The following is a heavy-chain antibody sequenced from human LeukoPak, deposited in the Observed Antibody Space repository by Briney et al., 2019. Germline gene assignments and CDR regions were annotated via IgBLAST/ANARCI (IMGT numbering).Heavy chain of an antibody. CDR3: ARHNWNYLYDY. J-gene: IGHJ4*02. CDR2: INAGNGNT. D-gene: IGHD1-7*01. CDR1: GYTFTSYA. V-gene: IGHV1-3*03. Sequence: ASVKVSCKASGYTFTSYAMHWVRQAPGQRLEWMGWINAGNGNTKYSQEFQGRVTITRDTSASTAYMELSNLRSEDMAVYYCARHNWNYLYDYWGQGTLVTVSS.